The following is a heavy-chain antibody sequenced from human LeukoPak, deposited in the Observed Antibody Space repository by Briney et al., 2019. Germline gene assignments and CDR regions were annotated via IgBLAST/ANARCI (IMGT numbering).Heavy chain of an antibody. V-gene: IGHV3-21*01. CDR1: GFTFSSYS. CDR2: INSSSSYI. D-gene: IGHD6-25*01. CDR3: ARDPWSRVYSSGYMDV. J-gene: IGHJ6*03. Sequence: PGRSPSPSCAASGFTFSSYSMNWVRQAPGKGLEWVLSINSSSSYIYYADSVKGRFTISRDNAKNSLYLQMNRLRVEDTAVYYCARDPWSRVYSSGYMDVWGKGTTVTVSS.